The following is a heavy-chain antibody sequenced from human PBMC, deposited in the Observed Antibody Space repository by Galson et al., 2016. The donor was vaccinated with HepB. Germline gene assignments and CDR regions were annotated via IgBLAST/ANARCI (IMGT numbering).Heavy chain of an antibody. CDR3: ARVGCRGSSCYEYLYFDM. D-gene: IGHD2-2*01. CDR1: GYTFGSYG. V-gene: IGHV1-18*01. J-gene: IGHJ2*01. Sequence: SVKVSCKAEGYTFGSYGVTWVRRAPGQGLEWMGWISGHNGDRKNAQMFQDRLTMTTDTSTGTAYMELRNLVSDDTAVYYCARVGCRGSSCYEYLYFDMWGRGTLVSVSS. CDR2: ISGHNGDR.